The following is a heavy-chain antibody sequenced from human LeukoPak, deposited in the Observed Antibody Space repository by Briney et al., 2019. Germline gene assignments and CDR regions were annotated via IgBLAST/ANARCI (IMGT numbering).Heavy chain of an antibody. D-gene: IGHD4-17*01. CDR3: AKEIYGDSGAFIDY. CDR2: ISSSSSYI. J-gene: IGHJ4*02. Sequence: AGGSLRLSCAASGFTFSSYSMNWVRQAPGKGLEWVSSISSSSSYIYYADSVRGRFTISRDNAKNSLYLQMNSLRAEDTAVYYCAKEIYGDSGAFIDYWGQGTLVTVSS. CDR1: GFTFSSYS. V-gene: IGHV3-21*01.